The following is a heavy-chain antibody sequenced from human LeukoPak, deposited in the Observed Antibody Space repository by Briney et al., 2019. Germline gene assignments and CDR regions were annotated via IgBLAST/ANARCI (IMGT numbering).Heavy chain of an antibody. CDR3: ARDSGIVAGFDY. Sequence: SETLSLTCTVSGGSISSSNWWSWVRQPPGKGLEWIGEIYHSGSTNYNPSLKSRVTISVDKSKNQFSLKLSSVTAADTAMYYCARDSGIVAGFDYWGQGTLVTVSS. CDR1: GGSISSSNW. V-gene: IGHV4-4*02. J-gene: IGHJ4*02. CDR2: IYHSGST. D-gene: IGHD6-13*01.